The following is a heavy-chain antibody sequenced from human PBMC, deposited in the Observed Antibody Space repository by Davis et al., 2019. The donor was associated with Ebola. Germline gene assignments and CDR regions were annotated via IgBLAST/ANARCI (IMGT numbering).Heavy chain of an antibody. J-gene: IGHJ5*02. Sequence: ASVKVSCKASGYTFINYGITWVRQAPGQGLEWLGWISAYNGNTNYAQKLQGRVTMTTDTSTSTAYMELRSLRSDDTAVYYCARGVAAAEGWFDPWGQGTLVTVSS. D-gene: IGHD6-13*01. CDR1: GYTFINYG. CDR2: ISAYNGNT. CDR3: ARGVAAAEGWFDP. V-gene: IGHV1-18*04.